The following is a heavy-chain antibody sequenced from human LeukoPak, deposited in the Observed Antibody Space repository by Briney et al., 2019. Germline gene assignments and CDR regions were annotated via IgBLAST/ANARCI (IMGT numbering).Heavy chain of an antibody. CDR2: IYYSGST. Sequence: SETLSLTCTVPGGSIGSSRYYWGWIRQPPGKGLEWIGTIYYSGSTHYNPSLKSRVTISLDTSNNQFSLRTSSVTAADTAVYYCARQDTFFDVLPGYYMDYWGQGTLVTVSS. V-gene: IGHV4-39*01. CDR3: ARQDTFFDVLPGYYMDY. J-gene: IGHJ4*02. D-gene: IGHD3-9*01. CDR1: GGSIGSSRYY.